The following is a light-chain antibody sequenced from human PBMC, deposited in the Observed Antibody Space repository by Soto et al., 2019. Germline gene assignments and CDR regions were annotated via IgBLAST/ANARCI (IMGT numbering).Light chain of an antibody. V-gene: IGKV3D-15*01. Sequence: IVVTQAPGPLYLSPGERATLSCRSSQSVSSSHLAWYQHKPGQTPRLLIYGASTRPTGIPARFSGSGSGTEFTLTIISLQSEDSAVYYCQQYNDWPLTFGGGTKVDIK. CDR2: GAS. CDR1: QSVSSSH. CDR3: QQYNDWPLT. J-gene: IGKJ4*01.